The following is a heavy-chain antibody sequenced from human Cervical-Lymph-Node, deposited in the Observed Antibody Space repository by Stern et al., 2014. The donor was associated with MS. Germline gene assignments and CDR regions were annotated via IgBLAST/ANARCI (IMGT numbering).Heavy chain of an antibody. J-gene: IGHJ4*02. CDR2: MYSDGST. Sequence: EVQLVESGGGLIQPGGSLRLSCATSGLTVSSSYMSWVRQALGKGLEWISLMYSDGSTYCADSVKGRFSVSRDHSKNTLSLQMTSLRAEDTAVYYCATGSPPDYWGQGTLVTVSS. V-gene: IGHV3-53*01. CDR1: GLTVSSSY. D-gene: IGHD1-26*01. CDR3: ATGSPPDY.